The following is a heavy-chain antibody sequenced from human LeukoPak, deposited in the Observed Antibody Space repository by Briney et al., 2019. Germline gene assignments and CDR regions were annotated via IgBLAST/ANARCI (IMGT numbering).Heavy chain of an antibody. CDR2: IRSRANTYAT. CDR1: GFTFSGSV. D-gene: IGHD2-15*01. J-gene: IGHJ4*02. Sequence: GGSLRLSCAASGFTFSGSVMHWVRQASGQGLEWIGHIRSRANTYATTYAASVKGRFTISRDDSRNTAFLQMNSLKTEDTAVYYCTRDLGYCGGGSCLTFDYWGQGALVTVSS. CDR3: TRDLGYCGGGSCLTFDY. V-gene: IGHV3-73*01.